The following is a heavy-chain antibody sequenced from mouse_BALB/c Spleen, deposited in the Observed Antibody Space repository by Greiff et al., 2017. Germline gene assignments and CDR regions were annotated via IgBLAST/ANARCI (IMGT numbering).Heavy chain of an antibody. CDR1: GFTFSSFG. CDR3: ARLGYDYGAY. V-gene: IGHV5-17*02. Sequence: EVQRVESGGGLVQPGGSRKLSCAASGFTFSSFGMHWVRQAPEKGLEWVAYISSGSSTIYYADTVKGRFTISRDNPKNTLFLQMTSLRSEDTAMYYCARLGYDYGAYWGQGTLVTVSA. CDR2: ISSGSSTI. D-gene: IGHD2-4*01. J-gene: IGHJ3*01.